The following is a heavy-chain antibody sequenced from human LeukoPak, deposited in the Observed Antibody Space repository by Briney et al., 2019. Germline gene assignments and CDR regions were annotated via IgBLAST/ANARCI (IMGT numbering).Heavy chain of an antibody. CDR3: AREYYDFWSGYYTDGVPHEYYYYYMDV. J-gene: IGHJ6*03. CDR2: INHTGST. Sequence: SETLSLTCAVYGGSFSDYYWSWIRQSPGKGLEWIGEINHTGSTKYNPSLKSRVTISVDTSKNQFSLKLSSVTAADTAVYYCAREYYDFWSGYYTDGVPHEYYYYYMDVWGKGTTVTVSS. D-gene: IGHD3-3*01. V-gene: IGHV4-34*01. CDR1: GGSFSDYY.